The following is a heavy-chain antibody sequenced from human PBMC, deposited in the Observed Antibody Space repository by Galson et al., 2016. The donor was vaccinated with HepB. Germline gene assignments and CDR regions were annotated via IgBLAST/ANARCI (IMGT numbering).Heavy chain of an antibody. Sequence: SLRLSCAASGFTFSSYAMSWVRQAPGKGLEWVSAISGGGGRTYYADSVKGRFTISRDNSKNTLYLQMNSLRVEDTAVYYCVKGSALWFGESLDYWGQGTLVTVAS. CDR3: VKGSALWFGESLDY. CDR1: GFTFSSYA. D-gene: IGHD3-10*01. J-gene: IGHJ4*02. CDR2: ISGGGGRT. V-gene: IGHV3-23*01.